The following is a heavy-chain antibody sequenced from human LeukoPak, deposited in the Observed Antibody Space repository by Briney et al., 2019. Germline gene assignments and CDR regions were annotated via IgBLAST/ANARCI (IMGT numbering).Heavy chain of an antibody. V-gene: IGHV1-69*13. CDR2: IIPIFATA. CDR1: GGTFSSYA. Sequence: ASVKVSCKASGGTFSSYAISWVRQAPGQGLEWMGGIIPIFATANYAQKFQGRVTITADESTSTAYMELSSLRSEDTAVYYCARAELKNYGSTMGYWGQGTLVTVSS. J-gene: IGHJ4*02. D-gene: IGHD4-17*01. CDR3: ARAELKNYGSTMGY.